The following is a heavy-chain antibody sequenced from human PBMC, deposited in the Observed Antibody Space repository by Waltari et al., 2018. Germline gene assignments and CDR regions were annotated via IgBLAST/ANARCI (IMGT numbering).Heavy chain of an antibody. J-gene: IGHJ6*02. CDR2: IYYRGST. CDR1: GGSISSSSYY. D-gene: IGHD1-1*01. V-gene: IGHV4-39*07. Sequence: QLQLQESGPGLVKPSETLSLTCTVSGGSISSSSYYWGWIRQPPGKGLEWIGSIYYRGSTYYSPSLKSRVTISVDTSKNQFSLKLSSVTAADTAVYYCASFWIYGMDVWGQGTTVTVSS. CDR3: ASFWIYGMDV.